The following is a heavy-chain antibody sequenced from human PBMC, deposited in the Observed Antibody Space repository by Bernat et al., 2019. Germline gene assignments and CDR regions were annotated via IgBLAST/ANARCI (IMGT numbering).Heavy chain of an antibody. CDR3: AKPRADDYGDLFDS. Sequence: EVQLVESGGGLVQPGGSLRLSCAASGFSFSTFAMSWVRQAPGKGLEWISAISGRNYYADSVKGRFTISRDNSKNMLYLEMNSLRAEDTAVYYCAKPRADDYGDLFDSWGQGTLVTVSS. V-gene: IGHV3-23*04. D-gene: IGHD4-17*01. CDR1: GFSFSTFA. J-gene: IGHJ4*02. CDR2: ISGRN.